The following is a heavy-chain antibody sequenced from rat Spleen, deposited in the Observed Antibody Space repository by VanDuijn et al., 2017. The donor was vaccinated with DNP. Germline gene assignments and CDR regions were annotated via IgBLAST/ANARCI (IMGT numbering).Heavy chain of an antibody. CDR2: ISYDGRDT. Sequence: EVQLVESGGGLVQPGRSLKLSCAASGFTFSDYYMAWVRQAPTKGLEWVATISYDGRDTYYRDSMKGRFTISRDNVQNTLYLQMSKVGSEDTAIYYCAKGPNYGGWSDYFDYWGQGVMVTVSS. D-gene: IGHD1-11*01. CDR1: GFTFSDYY. J-gene: IGHJ2*01. V-gene: IGHV5-7*01. CDR3: AKGPNYGGWSDYFDY.